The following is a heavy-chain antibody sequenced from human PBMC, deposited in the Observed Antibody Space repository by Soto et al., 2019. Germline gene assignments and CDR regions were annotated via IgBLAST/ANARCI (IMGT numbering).Heavy chain of an antibody. Sequence: GGSLRLSCAAPGFTFSSYAMSWVRQAPGKGLEWVSAISGSGGGTYYADSVKGRFTISRDNSKNTLYLQMNSLRAEDTAVYYCAKDHLVYTRNYGLDVWGQGTTVTVSS. CDR2: ISGSGGGT. CDR3: AKDHLVYTRNYGLDV. D-gene: IGHD2-21*01. CDR1: GFTFSSYA. J-gene: IGHJ6*02. V-gene: IGHV3-23*01.